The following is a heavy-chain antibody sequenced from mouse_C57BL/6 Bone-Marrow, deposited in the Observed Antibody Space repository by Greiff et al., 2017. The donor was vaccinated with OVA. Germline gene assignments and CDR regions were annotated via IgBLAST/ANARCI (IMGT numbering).Heavy chain of an antibody. Sequence: EVKLQESGPGLVKPSQSLSLTCSVTGYSITSGYYWNWIRKFPGNKLEWMGYISYDGSNNYNPSLKNRISITRDTAKNQFFLKLNSVTTEDTATYYCARDGGFDYWGQGTTLTVSS. CDR1: GYSITSGYY. CDR2: ISYDGSN. J-gene: IGHJ2*01. V-gene: IGHV3-6*01. CDR3: ARDGGFDY.